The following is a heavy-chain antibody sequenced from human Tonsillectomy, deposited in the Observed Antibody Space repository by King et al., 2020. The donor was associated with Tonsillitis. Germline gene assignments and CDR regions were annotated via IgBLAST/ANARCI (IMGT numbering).Heavy chain of an antibody. CDR1: GGSISSGGYY. Sequence: VQLQESGPGLVKPSQTLSLTCTVSGGSISSGGYYWSWVRQHPGKGPEWIGYIYYSGSTYYNPSLQSRVTISVDTSKNQFSLKLTSVTAADTAVYYCAREGDSSGLYHGWFDPWGQGTLVTVSS. V-gene: IGHV4-31*03. CDR2: IYYSGST. D-gene: IGHD3-22*01. J-gene: IGHJ5*02. CDR3: AREGDSSGLYHGWFDP.